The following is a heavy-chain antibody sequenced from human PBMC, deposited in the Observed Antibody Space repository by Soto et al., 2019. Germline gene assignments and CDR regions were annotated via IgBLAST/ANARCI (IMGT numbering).Heavy chain of an antibody. J-gene: IGHJ5*02. Sequence: GALRLSCSASGFTFSMFSMHWVRQAPGKGLEYVSGISSNGDSTYYADSVKGRFTISRDNSKNTLYLQMNSLRAVDTAVYYCVHPRSTVQIPPTWGQGTLVTVSS. V-gene: IGHV3-64D*06. CDR1: GFTFSMFS. CDR3: VHPRSTVQIPPT. CDR2: ISSNGDST. D-gene: IGHD4-17*01.